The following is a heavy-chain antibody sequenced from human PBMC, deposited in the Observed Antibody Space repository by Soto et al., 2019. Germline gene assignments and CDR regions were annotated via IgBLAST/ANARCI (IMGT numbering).Heavy chain of an antibody. Sequence: QVQLVESGGGVVQPGRSQRLSCAASGFSFSGYGMHWVRQAPGKGLEWVAGIWHDGTNKYYADSVKDRFTISRDNSKNTLYLQMNSLRVEDTDVYYCARTLGDFDYWGQGTLVTGSS. CDR3: ARTLGDFDY. V-gene: IGHV3-33*01. J-gene: IGHJ4*02. CDR2: IWHDGTNK. D-gene: IGHD1-26*01. CDR1: GFSFSGYG.